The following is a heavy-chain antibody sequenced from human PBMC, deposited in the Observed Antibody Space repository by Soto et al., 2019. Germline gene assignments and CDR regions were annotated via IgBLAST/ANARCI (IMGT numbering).Heavy chain of an antibody. CDR2: IYHSGST. V-gene: IGHV4-39*07. Sequence: SETNPLTNTVAGGTIRNFYWGRISKPPGKGLEWIGSIYHSGSTNYNPSLKSRVTISVDKSKNQFSLKLSSVTAADTAVYYCARLPCSGYGWRCAFDIWGRGTLVTVSS. J-gene: IGHJ2*01. CDR1: GGTIRNFY. CDR3: ARLPCSGYGWRCAFDI. D-gene: IGHD3-22*01.